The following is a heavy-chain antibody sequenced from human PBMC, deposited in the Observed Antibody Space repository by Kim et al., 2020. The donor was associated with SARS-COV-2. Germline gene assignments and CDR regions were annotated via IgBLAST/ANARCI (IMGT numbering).Heavy chain of an antibody. CDR1: GFTFSSYA. Sequence: GGSLRLSCAASGFTFSSYAMHWVRQAPGKGLEWVAVISYDGSNKYYADSVKGRFTISRDNSKNTLYLQMNSLRAEDTAVYYCAREAQFLEWLGGLEFDPWGQGTLVTVSP. J-gene: IGHJ5*02. V-gene: IGHV3-30*04. D-gene: IGHD6-19*01. CDR2: ISYDGSNK. CDR3: AREAQFLEWLGGLEFDP.